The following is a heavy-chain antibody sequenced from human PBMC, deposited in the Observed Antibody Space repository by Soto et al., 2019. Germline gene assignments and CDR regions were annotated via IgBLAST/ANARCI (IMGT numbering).Heavy chain of an antibody. D-gene: IGHD3-22*01. J-gene: IGHJ4*02. CDR2: ISYDGSNK. CDR1: GFTFSSYA. V-gene: IGHV3-30-3*01. CDR3: ARGYYDAHSFDY. Sequence: QVQLVESGGGVVQPGRSLRLSCAASGFTFSSYAMHWVRQAPGKGLEWVAVISYDGSNKYYADSVKGRFTISRDNSKNTLYLPMNSLRAEDTAVYYCARGYYDAHSFDYWGQGTLVTVSS.